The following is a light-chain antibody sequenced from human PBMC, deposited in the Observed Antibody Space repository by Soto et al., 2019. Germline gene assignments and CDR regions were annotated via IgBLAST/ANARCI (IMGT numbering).Light chain of an antibody. Sequence: QSVLTQPASVTGSPGRSIAISCTGTSSYVGAFNYVSWYQQHPGKAPKFMIFDVSSRPSGVSDRFSGSKSGNTASLTISGLQTEDEADYYCASYTTSSTYVFGTGTKVTVL. CDR1: SSYVGAFNY. V-gene: IGLV2-14*03. J-gene: IGLJ1*01. CDR2: DVS. CDR3: ASYTTSSTYV.